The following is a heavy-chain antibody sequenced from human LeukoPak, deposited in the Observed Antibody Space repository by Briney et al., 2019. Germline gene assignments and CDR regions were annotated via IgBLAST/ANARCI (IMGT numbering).Heavy chain of an antibody. CDR2: SIPIFGTA. CDR1: GGTFISYA. J-gene: IGHJ6*04. Sequence: GASVKVSCKASGGTFISYASSWVRQAPGQGREWMGGSIPIFGTANYAQKFQGRVTITADKSTSTAYMELSSLRSEDTAVYYCARDVVSSSSWYYYYYGMDVWGKGTTVTVSS. CDR3: ARDVVSSSSWYYYYYGMDV. V-gene: IGHV1-69*06. D-gene: IGHD6-13*01.